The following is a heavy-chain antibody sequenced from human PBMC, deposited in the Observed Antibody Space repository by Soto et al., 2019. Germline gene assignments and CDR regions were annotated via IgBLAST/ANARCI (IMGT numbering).Heavy chain of an antibody. Sequence: GASVKVSCKASGGTFSSYTISWVRQAPGRGLEWMGRIIPILGTANYAQKFQGRVTITADESTSTAYMELSSLRSEDTAVYYCARTALEEQLVPEYFQHWGQGTLVTVSS. CDR3: ARTALEEQLVPEYFQH. J-gene: IGHJ1*01. CDR1: GGTFSSYT. D-gene: IGHD6-13*01. V-gene: IGHV1-69*08. CDR2: IIPILGTA.